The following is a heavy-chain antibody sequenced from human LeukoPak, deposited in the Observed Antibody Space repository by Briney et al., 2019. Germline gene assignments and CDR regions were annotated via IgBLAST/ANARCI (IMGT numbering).Heavy chain of an antibody. CDR3: ARDLAVAGTNYFDF. D-gene: IGHD6-19*01. Sequence: SETLSLTCSVSGDSISTNEWWSWVRQPPGKGLEWIGEVFHSGSTNYNPSLKSRVTISIDKSKNQFSLEVTSETAADTAIYYCARDLAVAGTNYFDFWGQGVQVTVSS. CDR2: VFHSGST. CDR1: GDSISTNEW. J-gene: IGHJ4*02. V-gene: IGHV4-4*02.